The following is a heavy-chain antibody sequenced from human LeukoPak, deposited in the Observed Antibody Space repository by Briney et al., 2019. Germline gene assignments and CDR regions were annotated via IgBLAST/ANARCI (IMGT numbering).Heavy chain of an antibody. V-gene: IGHV4-4*02. Sequence: SETLSLTCAVSGGSISSSNWWSWVRQPRGKGLEWIGEIYHSGSTNYNPSLKSRVTISVDKSKNQFSLKLSSVTAADTAVYYCASEEMKGTMVRGVFMIWGQGTLVTVSS. CDR3: ASEEMKGTMVRGVFMI. D-gene: IGHD3-10*01. CDR2: IYHSGST. J-gene: IGHJ4*02. CDR1: GGSISSSNW.